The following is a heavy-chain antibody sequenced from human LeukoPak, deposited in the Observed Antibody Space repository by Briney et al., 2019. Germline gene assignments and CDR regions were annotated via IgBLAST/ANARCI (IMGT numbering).Heavy chain of an antibody. Sequence: SETLSLTCAVSGYSISSGYYWGWIRQPPGKGLEWIGNIYPSGSTNYNPSLKSRVTISLDKSKSHFSLKLRSVTAADTAVYYCARQYDYVSDSWGQGTLVTVSS. CDR3: ARQYDYVSDS. J-gene: IGHJ4*02. D-gene: IGHD3-16*01. V-gene: IGHV4-38-2*01. CDR1: GYSISSGYY. CDR2: IYPSGST.